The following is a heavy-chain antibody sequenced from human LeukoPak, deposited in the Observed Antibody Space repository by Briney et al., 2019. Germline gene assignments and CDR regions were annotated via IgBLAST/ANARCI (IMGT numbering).Heavy chain of an antibody. Sequence: PSETLSLTCTVSGGSLSSYYWSWIRQPPGKGLEWIGYIYYSGSTNYNPSLKSRVTISVDTSKNQFSLKLTSVTAADTAVYYGARDLAREDAFDIWGQGTVVTDPS. J-gene: IGHJ3*02. CDR3: ARDLAREDAFDI. D-gene: IGHD2-21*01. CDR1: GGSLSSYY. CDR2: IYYSGST. V-gene: IGHV4-59*01.